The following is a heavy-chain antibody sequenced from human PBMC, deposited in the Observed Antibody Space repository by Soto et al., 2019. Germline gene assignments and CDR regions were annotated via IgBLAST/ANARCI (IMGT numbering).Heavy chain of an antibody. CDR2: IRNKVNSYTT. CDR1: GFTSSDHY. J-gene: IGHJ6*02. CDR3: ARHIPYHGKDV. Sequence: EVQLVESGGGLVQPGGSLRLSCAASGFTSSDHYIDWVRQAPGKGLEWVGRIRNKVNSYTTEYAASVKGRFTISRDDSRNSLYLQMNNLKTEDTAVYCCARHIPYHGKDVWGQGTTVTVSS. D-gene: IGHD2-21*01. V-gene: IGHV3-72*01.